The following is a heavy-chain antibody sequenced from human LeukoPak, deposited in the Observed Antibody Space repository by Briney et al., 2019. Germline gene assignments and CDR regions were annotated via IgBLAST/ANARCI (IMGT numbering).Heavy chain of an antibody. CDR1: GFTFSSYA. CDR2: ISGSGGST. CDR3: AKEGTIFGVVIMNGMDV. Sequence: GGSLRLSCAVSGFTFSSYAMSWVRQAPGKGLEWVSAISGSGGSTYYADSVKGRFTISRDNSKNTLYLQMNSLRAEDTAVYYCAKEGTIFGVVIMNGMDVWGQGTTVTVSS. J-gene: IGHJ6*02. V-gene: IGHV3-23*01. D-gene: IGHD3-3*01.